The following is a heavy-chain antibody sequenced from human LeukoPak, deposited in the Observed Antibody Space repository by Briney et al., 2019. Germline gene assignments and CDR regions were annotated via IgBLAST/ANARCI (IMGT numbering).Heavy chain of an antibody. CDR1: GYTFTSYD. J-gene: IGHJ4*02. CDR3: ARVHPRIAAADY. Sequence: ASVKVSCKASGYTFTSYDINWVRQATGQGLEWMGWMNPNSGNTGYAQKFQDRVTMTRNTSISTAYMELSSLRSEDTAVYYCARVHPRIAAADYWGQGTLVTVSS. CDR2: MNPNSGNT. V-gene: IGHV1-8*01. D-gene: IGHD6-13*01.